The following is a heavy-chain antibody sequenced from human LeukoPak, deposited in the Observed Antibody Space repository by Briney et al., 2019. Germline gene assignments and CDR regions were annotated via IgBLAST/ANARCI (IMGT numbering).Heavy chain of an antibody. CDR2: INRDGSRQ. CDR3: ARDTSPSSSGTYFDALDM. CDR1: RFSFRNDW. D-gene: IGHD5-12*01. J-gene: IGHJ3*02. Sequence: GGSLRLSCETPRFSFRNDWMTWVRQAQGKGLEWVANINRDGSRQNYVDSVKGRFTISRDNTKNSVFLQMNSLRVDDTARYFCARDTSPSSSGTYFDALDMWGQGTMVTVSS. V-gene: IGHV3-7*01.